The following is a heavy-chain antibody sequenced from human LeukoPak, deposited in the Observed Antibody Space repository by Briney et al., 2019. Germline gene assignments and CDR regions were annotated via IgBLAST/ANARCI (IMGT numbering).Heavy chain of an antibody. J-gene: IGHJ4*02. Sequence: SSETLSLTCTVSGVSISGFYWAWIRQPAGKGLEWIGRIYSSGSTNYSPSLKSRVTMSVDTSRHQLSLKLSSVTAADTAVYYCARRPGAAAGMSYFDYWGQGTLVTVSS. CDR1: GVSISGFY. CDR3: ARRPGAAAGMSYFDY. D-gene: IGHD6-13*01. V-gene: IGHV4-4*07. CDR2: IYSSGST.